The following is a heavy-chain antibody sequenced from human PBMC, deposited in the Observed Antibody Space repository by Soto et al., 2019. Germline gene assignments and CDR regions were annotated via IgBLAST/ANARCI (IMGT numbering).Heavy chain of an antibody. Sequence: GGSLRLSCAASGFTFSSYAMSWVRQAPGKGLEWVSAISGSGGSTYYADSVKGRFTISRDNSKNTLYLQMNSLRAEDTAVYYCAKGAIYDILTGYSPYYYYYGMDVWGQGTTVTVS. J-gene: IGHJ6*02. CDR3: AKGAIYDILTGYSPYYYYYGMDV. CDR1: GFTFSSYA. CDR2: ISGSGGST. V-gene: IGHV3-23*01. D-gene: IGHD3-9*01.